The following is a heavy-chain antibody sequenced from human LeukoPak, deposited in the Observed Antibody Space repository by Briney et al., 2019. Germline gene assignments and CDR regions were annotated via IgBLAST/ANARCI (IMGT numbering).Heavy chain of an antibody. Sequence: PGGSLRLSRAPSGFTFSSYPMSWVRQAPGEGLEWVSSISSSGGTPYYADSVKGRFTISRDNSKNTLYLQMDSLRAEDTALYYCAKDRSEDPLTGLLDSWGQGTLVTVSS. J-gene: IGHJ4*02. CDR2: ISSSGGTP. CDR1: GFTFSSYP. V-gene: IGHV3-23*01. CDR3: AKDRSEDPLTGLLDS. D-gene: IGHD3-9*01.